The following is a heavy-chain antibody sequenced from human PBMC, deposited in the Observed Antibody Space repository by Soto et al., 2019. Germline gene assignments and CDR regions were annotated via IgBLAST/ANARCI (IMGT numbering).Heavy chain of an antibody. CDR2: ISFDGRNT. CDR1: GFTFSSYW. CDR3: VKQSGSVRYFNVGSGGLFDY. V-gene: IGHV3-30*18. J-gene: IGHJ4*02. D-gene: IGHD3-10*01. Sequence: GGSLRLSCAASGFTFSSYWMHWVRQAPGKGLEWVVVISFDGRNTYYADSVKGRFTNSRDNSKNTLYLQMTSLRAEDTAVYYCVKQSGSVRYFNVGSGGLFDYSAQGSLVTVSA.